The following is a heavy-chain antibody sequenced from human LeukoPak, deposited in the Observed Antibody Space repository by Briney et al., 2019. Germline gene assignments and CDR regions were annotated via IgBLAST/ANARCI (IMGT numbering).Heavy chain of an antibody. Sequence: SQTLFLTCTVSGGSISSGGYSWSWIRQHPGKGLEWIGYIYYSGSTYYNPSLKSRVTISVDTSKNQFSLKLSSVTAADTAVYYCARDRLFWSGYQQYYYYGMDVWGQGTTVTVSS. J-gene: IGHJ6*02. CDR3: ARDRLFWSGYQQYYYYGMDV. D-gene: IGHD3-3*01. CDR1: GGSISSGGYS. V-gene: IGHV4-31*03. CDR2: IYYSGST.